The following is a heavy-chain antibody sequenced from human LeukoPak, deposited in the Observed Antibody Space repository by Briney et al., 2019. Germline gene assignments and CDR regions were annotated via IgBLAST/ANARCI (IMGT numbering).Heavy chain of an antibody. CDR1: GFTFSSYA. J-gene: IGHJ4*02. V-gene: IGHV3-23*01. Sequence: GGSLRLSCAASGFTFSSYAMSWVRQAPGKGLEWVSTISGSDGSTYYADSVKGQFTISRDNSKNTLYLQMNSLRAEDTAVYYCAKEGFLGATYYGYFDYWGQGTLVTVSS. D-gene: IGHD3-10*01. CDR3: AKEGFLGATYYGYFDY. CDR2: ISGSDGST.